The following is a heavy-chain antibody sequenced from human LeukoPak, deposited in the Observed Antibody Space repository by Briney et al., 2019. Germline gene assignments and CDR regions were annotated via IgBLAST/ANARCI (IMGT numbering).Heavy chain of an antibody. Sequence: PGGSLRLSCAASGFTFSSYWMSWVRQAPGKGLEWVANIKQDGSEKYYVDSVKGRFTISRDNAKNSLHLQMNSLRAEDTAVYYCARDLSDSNFDYWGQGTLVTVSS. D-gene: IGHD6-25*01. CDR3: ARDLSDSNFDY. V-gene: IGHV3-7*03. CDR2: IKQDGSEK. CDR1: GFTFSSYW. J-gene: IGHJ4*02.